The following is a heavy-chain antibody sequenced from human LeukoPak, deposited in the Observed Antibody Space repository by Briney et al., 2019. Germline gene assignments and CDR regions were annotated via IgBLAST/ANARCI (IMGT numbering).Heavy chain of an antibody. CDR1: GFTLGDFW. CDR2: INQVGDSL. D-gene: IGHD2-21*01. J-gene: IGHJ4*02. CDR3: AREFVVEPKSSFDH. Sequence: PGGPLRLSCAASGFTLGDFWMSWVRQAPGKGLEWVANINQVGDSLIYVTSVRGRFTISRDNAKNALFLQMSSLRAEDTALYYCAREFVVEPKSSFDHWGQGTLVTVSS. V-gene: IGHV3-7*03.